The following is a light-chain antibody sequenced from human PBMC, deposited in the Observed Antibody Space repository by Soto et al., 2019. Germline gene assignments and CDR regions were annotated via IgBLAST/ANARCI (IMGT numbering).Light chain of an antibody. Sequence: AIPMTQSPSSLSASVGDRVTITCRASQGIRNDLGWYQQKPGKAPKLLIYAVSVLQSGVPSRFSGSGSGTDFTLTINGLQPEDFASYYCLQDYNFPRTFGQGTKVEIK. J-gene: IGKJ1*01. V-gene: IGKV1-6*01. CDR1: QGIRND. CDR2: AVS. CDR3: LQDYNFPRT.